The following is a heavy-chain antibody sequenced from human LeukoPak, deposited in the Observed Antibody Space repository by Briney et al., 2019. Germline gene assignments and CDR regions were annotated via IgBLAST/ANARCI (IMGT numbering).Heavy chain of an antibody. D-gene: IGHD2-2*02. CDR2: MNPNSGIT. J-gene: IGHJ6*03. V-gene: IGHV1-8*03. Sequence: ASVKVSCKASGYTFTSYDINWVRQATGQGLEWMGWMNPNSGITGYAQKFQGRVTITRNTSISTAYMELSSLRSEDTAVYYCARGNRRIVVVPAAISPHHSPTYYMDVWGKGTTVTVSS. CDR1: GYTFTSYD. CDR3: ARGNRRIVVVPAAISPHHSPTYYMDV.